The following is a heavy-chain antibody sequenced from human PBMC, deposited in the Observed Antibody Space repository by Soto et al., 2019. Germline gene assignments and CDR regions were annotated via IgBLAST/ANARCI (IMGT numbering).Heavy chain of an antibody. CDR2: ISAYNGNT. V-gene: IGHV1-18*03. CDR3: ASLVPIVGATPPLDY. Sequence: QVQLVQSGAEVKKPGASVKVSCKASGYTFTSYGISWVRQAPGQGLEWMGWISAYNGNTNYAQKLQGRVTMTTDTSTSTAYMELRSLRSDDMAVYYCASLVPIVGATPPLDYWGQGTLVTVSS. J-gene: IGHJ4*02. CDR1: GYTFTSYG. D-gene: IGHD1-26*01.